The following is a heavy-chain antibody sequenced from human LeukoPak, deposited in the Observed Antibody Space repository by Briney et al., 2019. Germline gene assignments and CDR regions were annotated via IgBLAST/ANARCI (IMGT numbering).Heavy chain of an antibody. J-gene: IGHJ5*02. V-gene: IGHV4-34*01. CDR3: ARGRVITTRNWFDP. CDR1: GGSFSGYY. Sequence: SETLSLTCAVYGGSFSGYYWSWIRQPPGKGLGWIGEINHSGSTNYNPSLKSRVTISVDTSKNQFSLKLSSVTAADTAVYYCARGRVITTRNWFDPWGQGTLVTVSS. CDR2: INHSGST. D-gene: IGHD3-16*02.